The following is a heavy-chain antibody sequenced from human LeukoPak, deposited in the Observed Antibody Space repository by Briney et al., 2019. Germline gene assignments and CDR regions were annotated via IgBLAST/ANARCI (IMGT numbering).Heavy chain of an antibody. D-gene: IGHD6-19*01. CDR1: GGSISSSSYY. CDR2: IYYSGST. CDR3: ARGGVTAVAGFRY. J-gene: IGHJ4*02. V-gene: IGHV4-39*07. Sequence: PSETLSLACTVSGGSISSSSYYWGWIRQPPGKGLEWIGSIYYSGSTYYNPSLKSRVTISVDTSKNQFSLKLSSVTAADTAVYYCARGGVTAVAGFRYWGQGTLVTVSS.